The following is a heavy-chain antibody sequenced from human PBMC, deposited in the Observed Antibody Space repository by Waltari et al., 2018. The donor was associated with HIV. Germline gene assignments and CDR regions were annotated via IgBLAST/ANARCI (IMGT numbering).Heavy chain of an antibody. J-gene: IGHJ4*02. CDR3: GREGDYYDSSPFDY. Sequence: QVQLVESGGGVFQPGRSLIFSFAPPGFPFNLLSFHWVRQAPGKGLEWVAVISWDGSNKHYTDSVKGRCTISRDNSRNSLYLQMSSLRAEDTAVYYCGREGDYYDSSPFDYWGQGTLVTVSS. CDR1: GFPFNLLS. D-gene: IGHD3-22*01. V-gene: IGHV3-30-3*01. CDR2: ISWDGSNK.